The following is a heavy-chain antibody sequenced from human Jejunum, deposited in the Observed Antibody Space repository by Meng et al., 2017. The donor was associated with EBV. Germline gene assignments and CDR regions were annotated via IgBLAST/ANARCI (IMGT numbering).Heavy chain of an antibody. CDR1: GGSSSSSSYY. CDR3: ARQGPSGRTFDY. J-gene: IGHJ4*02. V-gene: IGHV4-39*01. Sequence: QLKLHELGPGLGKPLATLSLSCTVSGGSSSSSSYYWGWTRQPPGKGLEWIGTYYNSGSTYYNPSLKSRVTISVDTSKNQFSLKLISVTAADTAAYYCARQGPSGRTFDYWGQGTLVTVSS. CDR2: YYNSGST. D-gene: IGHD1-26*01.